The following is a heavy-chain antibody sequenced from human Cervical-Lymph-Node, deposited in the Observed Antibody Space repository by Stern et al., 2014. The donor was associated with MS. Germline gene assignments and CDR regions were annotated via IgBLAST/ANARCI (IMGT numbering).Heavy chain of an antibody. V-gene: IGHV1-69*06. D-gene: IGHD4-17*01. J-gene: IGHJ3*01. CDR2: IIPIFGTP. CDR1: GGTFTSLS. CDR3: VLPSTVTAAAFDV. Sequence: VQLVESGAEVKKPGSSVKVSCKASGGTFTSLSINWVRQVPGQSLEWMGGIIPIFGTPNFAQKFQGRVTITADSSTSTVYMALNSLRSDDTAVYYCVLPSTVTAAAFDVWGRGTMVTVSS.